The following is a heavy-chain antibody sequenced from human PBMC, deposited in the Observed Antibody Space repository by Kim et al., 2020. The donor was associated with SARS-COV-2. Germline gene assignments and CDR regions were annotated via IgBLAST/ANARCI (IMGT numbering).Heavy chain of an antibody. V-gene: IGHV3-30*04. J-gene: IGHJ3*02. CDR2: ISCDGSTK. D-gene: IGHD2-2*01. CDR3: AREGVVVPAAPAFDI. CDR1: GFTFSSYA. Sequence: GGSLRLSCTASGFTFSSYAMRWVRQAPGKGLEWVAGISCDGSTKYYADSVKGRFTISRDNSKNTLYMQMNSLRAEDTAVYYCAREGVVVPAAPAFDIWGQRKMVTVSS.